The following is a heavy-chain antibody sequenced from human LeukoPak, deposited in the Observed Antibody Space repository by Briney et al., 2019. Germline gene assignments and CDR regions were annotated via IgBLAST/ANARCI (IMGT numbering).Heavy chain of an antibody. D-gene: IGHD3-10*01. Sequence: SETLSLTCTVSGGSISSYYWSWIRQPPGKGLEWIGHIYYSGSTNYNPSLKSRVTISVDTSKNQFSLKLNSVTAADTAVYYCARLPPSPYYYGSGSTYYFDYWGQGTLVTVSS. CDR1: GGSISSYY. CDR2: IYYSGST. CDR3: ARLPPSPYYYGSGSTYYFDY. J-gene: IGHJ4*02. V-gene: IGHV4-59*08.